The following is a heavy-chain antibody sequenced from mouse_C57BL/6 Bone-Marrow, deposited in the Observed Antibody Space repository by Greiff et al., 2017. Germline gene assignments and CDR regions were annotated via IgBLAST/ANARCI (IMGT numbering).Heavy chain of an antibody. J-gene: IGHJ2*01. V-gene: IGHV5-4*03. CDR1: GFTFSSYA. CDR3: ARGRDY. Sequence: EVKLVESGGGLVKPGGSLKLSCAASGFTFSSYAMSWVRQTPEKRLEWVATISDGGSYTYYPDNVKGRFTISRDNAKSNLYLQMSHLKSEDTAMYYCARGRDYWGQGTTLTVSS. CDR2: ISDGGSYT.